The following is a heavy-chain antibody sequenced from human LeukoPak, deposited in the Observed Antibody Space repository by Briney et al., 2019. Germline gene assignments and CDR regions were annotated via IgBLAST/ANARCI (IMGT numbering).Heavy chain of an antibody. CDR2: ISWNSGSI. Sequence: GRSLRLSCAASGFTFDDYAMHWVRQAPGKGLEWVSGISWNSGSIGYADSVKGRFTISRDNAKNSLYLQMNSLRAEDTALYYCAKDGVAVVRGVIITPRVYYYYMDVWGKGTTVTVSS. J-gene: IGHJ6*03. D-gene: IGHD3-10*01. CDR3: AKDGVAVVRGVIITPRVYYYYMDV. CDR1: GFTFDDYA. V-gene: IGHV3-9*01.